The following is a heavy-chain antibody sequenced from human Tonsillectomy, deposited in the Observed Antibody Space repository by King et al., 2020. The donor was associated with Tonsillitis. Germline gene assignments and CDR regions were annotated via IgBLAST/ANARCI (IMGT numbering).Heavy chain of an antibody. CDR2: ISWNSGSI. J-gene: IGHJ4*02. Sequence: DVQLVESGGGLVQPGRSLRLSCAASGFNFDEYVMHWVRQAPGKGLEWVSVISWNSGSIAYADSVKGRFTISRDNAKNSLYLQMNSLRGEDTALYYCAKAGDTIFGVGKHFDSWGQGTLVTVSS. D-gene: IGHD3-3*01. CDR3: AKAGDTIFGVGKHFDS. CDR1: GFNFDEYV. V-gene: IGHV3-9*01.